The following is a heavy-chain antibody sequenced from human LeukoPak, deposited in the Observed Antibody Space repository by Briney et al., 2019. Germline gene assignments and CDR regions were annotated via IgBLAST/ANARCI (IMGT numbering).Heavy chain of an antibody. J-gene: IGHJ4*02. Sequence: SETLSLTCTVSGGSISSSSYYWGWIRQPPGKGLEWIGSIYYSGSTYYNPSLKSRVTISVDTPKNQFSLKLSSVTAADTAVYYCARDSRQQLAFDYWGQGTLVTVSS. CDR1: GGSISSSSYY. V-gene: IGHV4-39*07. CDR2: IYYSGST. CDR3: ARDSRQQLAFDY. D-gene: IGHD6-13*01.